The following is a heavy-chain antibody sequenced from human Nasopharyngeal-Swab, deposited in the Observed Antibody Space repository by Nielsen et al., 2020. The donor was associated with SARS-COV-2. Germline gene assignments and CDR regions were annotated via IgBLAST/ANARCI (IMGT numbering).Heavy chain of an antibody. CDR2: IYYSGST. CDR1: GGSISSYY. J-gene: IGHJ3*02. D-gene: IGHD2-8*01. Sequence: SETLSLTCTVSGGSISSYYWSWIRQPPGKGLEWIGYIYYSGSTNYNPSLKSRVTISVDTSKNQFSLKLSSVTAADTAVYYCARATSNIVLMVYAIGAFDIWGQGTMVTVSS. CDR3: ARATSNIVLMVYAIGAFDI. V-gene: IGHV4-59*01.